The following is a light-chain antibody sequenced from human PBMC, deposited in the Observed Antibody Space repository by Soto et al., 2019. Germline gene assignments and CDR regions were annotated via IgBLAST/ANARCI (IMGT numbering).Light chain of an antibody. Sequence: DIQMTQSPSSLSASVGDRVTITCRAIEGISRWLAWYQQKPGKAPKLLIYAASSLQSGFPSRFSGSGSGTDITLTISSLQPEDFATYYCQQANSFPITFGQGTRLEIK. J-gene: IGKJ5*01. CDR3: QQANSFPIT. V-gene: IGKV1-12*01. CDR1: EGISRW. CDR2: AAS.